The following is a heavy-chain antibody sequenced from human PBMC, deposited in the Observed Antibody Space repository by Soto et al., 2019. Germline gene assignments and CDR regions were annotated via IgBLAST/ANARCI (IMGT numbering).Heavy chain of an antibody. CDR2: IYYSGST. CDR3: ARVAIAVAGIGYNWFDP. J-gene: IGHJ5*02. V-gene: IGHV4-59*01. D-gene: IGHD6-19*01. CDR1: GGSISSYY. Sequence: QVQLQESGPGLVKPSETLSLTCTVSGGSISSYYWSWIRQPPGKGLEWIGYIYYSGSTNYNPSLKSRVTLSVDTSKNQFSLKLSSVTAADTAVYYCARVAIAVAGIGYNWFDPWGQGTLVTVSS.